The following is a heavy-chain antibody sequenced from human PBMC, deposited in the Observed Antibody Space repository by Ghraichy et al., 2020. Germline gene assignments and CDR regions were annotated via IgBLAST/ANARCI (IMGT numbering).Heavy chain of an antibody. CDR3: AKQSLGYCSGGSCYTFHFDY. V-gene: IGHV3-23*01. CDR1: GFTFSSYA. Sequence: GGSLRLSCAASGFTFSSYAMSWVRQAPGKGLEWVSAISGSGGSTYYADSVKGRFTISRDNSKNTLYLQMNSLRAEDTAVYYCAKQSLGYCSGGSCYTFHFDYWGQGTLVTVSS. D-gene: IGHD2-15*01. J-gene: IGHJ4*02. CDR2: ISGSGGST.